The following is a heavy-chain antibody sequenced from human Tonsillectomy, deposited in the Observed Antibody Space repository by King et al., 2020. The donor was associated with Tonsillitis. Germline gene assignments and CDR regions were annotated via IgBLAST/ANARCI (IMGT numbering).Heavy chain of an antibody. J-gene: IGHJ4*02. V-gene: IGHV3-53*01. CDR1: GFTVSSNY. Sequence: VQLVESGGGLIQPGGSLRLSCAASGFTVSSNYISWVRQTPGKGLEWVXXXXXXGXXYYADSVKDRFTISRDNSKNTVYLQMNDLRAEDTAVYYCARAHSRYSMDYWGQGTLVTVSS. CDR3: ARAHSRYSMDY. CDR2: XXXXGXX. D-gene: IGHD2-21*01.